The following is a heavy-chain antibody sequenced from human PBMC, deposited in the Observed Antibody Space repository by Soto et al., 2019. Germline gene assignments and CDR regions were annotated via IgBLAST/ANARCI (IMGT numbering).Heavy chain of an antibody. D-gene: IGHD6-13*01. CDR1: GGSFSGYY. Sequence: PSETLSLTCAVYGGSFSGYYWSWIRQPPGKGLEWIGEINHSGSTNYNPSLKSRVTISVDTSKNQFSLKLSSVTAADTAVYYCARGRGIAEQPDFERWFDPWGQGTLVTVSS. J-gene: IGHJ5*02. V-gene: IGHV4-34*01. CDR2: INHSGST. CDR3: ARGRGIAEQPDFERWFDP.